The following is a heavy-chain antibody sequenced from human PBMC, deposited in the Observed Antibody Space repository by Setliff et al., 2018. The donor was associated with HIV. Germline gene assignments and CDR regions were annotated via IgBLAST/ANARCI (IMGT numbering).Heavy chain of an antibody. Sequence: SETLSLTCTVSGGSISSGSYYWSWIRQPAGKGLEWIGRIYTSGSTKYNPSLKSRVTISVDTSKNQSSLKVSSVTAADTAVYYCARVARGGHSSRWYYFDYWGQGTLVTVSS. D-gene: IGHD6-13*01. J-gene: IGHJ4*02. CDR2: IYTSGST. CDR1: GGSISSGSYY. CDR3: ARVARGGHSSRWYYFDY. V-gene: IGHV4-61*02.